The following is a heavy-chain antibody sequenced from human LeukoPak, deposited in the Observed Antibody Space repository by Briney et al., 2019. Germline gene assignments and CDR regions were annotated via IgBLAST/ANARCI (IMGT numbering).Heavy chain of an antibody. CDR2: IYYSGST. J-gene: IGHJ4*02. CDR3: ARQSSFDY. CDR1: GGSISSSSYY. Sequence: SETLSLTCTVSGGSISSSSYYWGWIRQPPGKGLEWIGSIYYSGSTFYNPSLKSRVTISVDTSKNQFSLKLSSVTAADTAVYYCARQSSFDYWGQGTLVTVSS. V-gene: IGHV4-39*01.